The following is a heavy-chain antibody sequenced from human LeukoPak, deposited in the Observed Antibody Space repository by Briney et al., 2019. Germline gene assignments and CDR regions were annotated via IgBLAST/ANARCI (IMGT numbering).Heavy chain of an antibody. CDR1: GFTFSTYS. CDR3: AEDLPYDYVWGSFDY. CDR2: ISYGGGKI. Sequence: HPGGSLRLSCAASGFTFSTYSLHWVRQAPGKGLEWVAAISYGGGKIYYADSAKGRFTISRDNSKDTLYLQMNSLRAEDTAVYYCAEDLPYDYVWGSFDYWGQGTLVTVSS. V-gene: IGHV3-30*04. D-gene: IGHD3-16*01. J-gene: IGHJ4*02.